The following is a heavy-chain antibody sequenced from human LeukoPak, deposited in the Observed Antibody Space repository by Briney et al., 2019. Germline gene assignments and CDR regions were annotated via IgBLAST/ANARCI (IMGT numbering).Heavy chain of an antibody. D-gene: IGHD6-19*01. CDR1: GFIFSRYW. V-gene: IGHV3-7*01. CDR3: ARASAGIAVVGRFDP. CDR2: INQDGSEN. J-gene: IGHJ5*02. Sequence: PGGSLGLSCAASGFIFSRYWMSWIRQAPGKGLEWVANINQDGSENYYVDSVKGRFTISRDNVKNSLYLQMNSLRAEDTAVYYCARASAGIAVVGRFDPWGQGTLVTVSS.